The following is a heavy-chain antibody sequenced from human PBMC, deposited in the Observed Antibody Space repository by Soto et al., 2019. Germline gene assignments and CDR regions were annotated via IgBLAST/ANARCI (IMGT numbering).Heavy chain of an antibody. D-gene: IGHD5-12*01. Sequence: GESLKISCKGSGYSFTSYWIGWVRQMPGKGLEWMGIIYPGDSDTRYSPSFQGQVTISAGKSISTAYLQWSSLKASDTAMYYCARRGHPDGYNYYGVFDYWGQGTLVTVSS. CDR2: IYPGDSDT. CDR1: GYSFTSYW. CDR3: ARRGHPDGYNYYGVFDY. V-gene: IGHV5-51*01. J-gene: IGHJ4*02.